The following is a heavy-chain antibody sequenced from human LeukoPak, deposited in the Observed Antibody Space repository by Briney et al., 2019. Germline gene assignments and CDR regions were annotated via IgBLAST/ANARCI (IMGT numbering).Heavy chain of an antibody. J-gene: IGHJ5*02. CDR2: ISSSSSYI. D-gene: IGHD3-10*01. Sequence: GSSVKVSCKASGYTFSSYSMNWVRQAPGKGLEWVSSISSSSSYIYYADSVKGRFTISRDNAKNSLYLQMNSLRAEDTAVYYCARKFITMVRGVITQNWFDPWGQGTLVTVSS. V-gene: IGHV3-21*04. CDR3: ARKFITMVRGVITQNWFDP. CDR1: GYTFSSYS.